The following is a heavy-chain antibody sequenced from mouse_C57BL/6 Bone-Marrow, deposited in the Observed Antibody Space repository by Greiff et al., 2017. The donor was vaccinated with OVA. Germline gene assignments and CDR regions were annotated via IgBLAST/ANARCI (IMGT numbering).Heavy chain of an antibody. CDR1: GFTFSSYA. V-gene: IGHV5-4*01. J-gene: IGHJ4*01. Sequence: EVHLVESGGGLVKPGGSLKLSCAASGFTFSSYAMSWVRQTPEKRLEWVATISDGGSYTYYPDNVKGRFTISRDNAKNNLYLQMSHLKSEDTAMYYCAREIITRYYAMDYWGQGTSVTVSS. CDR2: ISDGGSYT. D-gene: IGHD1-2*01. CDR3: AREIITRYYAMDY.